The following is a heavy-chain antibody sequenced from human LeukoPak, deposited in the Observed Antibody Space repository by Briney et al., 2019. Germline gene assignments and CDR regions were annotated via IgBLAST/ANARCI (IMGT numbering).Heavy chain of an antibody. CDR2: IWHDGNRK. V-gene: IGHV3-33*01. J-gene: IGHJ5*02. D-gene: IGHD1/OR15-1a*01. CDR1: GFTFSSYD. CDR3: TRAAGITGTSRDNWFDP. Sequence: GTSLRLSCAASGFTFSSYDMHRVRRAPGKGLEWVASIWHDGNRKYHADSVEGRFTISRDNSKNTVYVQMNSLRADDTAVYYCTRAAGITGTSRDNWFDPWGQGTLVIVSS.